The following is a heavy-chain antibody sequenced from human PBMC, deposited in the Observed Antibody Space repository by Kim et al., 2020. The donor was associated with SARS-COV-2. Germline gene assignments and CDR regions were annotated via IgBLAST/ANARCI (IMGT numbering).Heavy chain of an antibody. D-gene: IGHD3-10*01. V-gene: IGHV1-69*13. J-gene: IGHJ6*02. CDR2: IIPIFGTA. CDR1: GGTFSSYD. CDR3: ARDRDPTYYYGSGSYYNVAYYYYGMDV. Sequence: SVKVSCKASGGTFSSYDISWVRQAPGQGLEWMGGIIPIFGTANYAQKFQGRVTITADESTSTAYMELSSLRSEDTAVYYCARDRDPTYYYGSGSYYNVAYYYYGMDVWGQGTTVTVSS.